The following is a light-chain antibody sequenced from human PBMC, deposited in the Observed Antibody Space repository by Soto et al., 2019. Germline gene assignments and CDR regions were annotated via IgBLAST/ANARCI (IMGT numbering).Light chain of an antibody. V-gene: IGLV2-14*01. CDR3: SSNTSSGTYV. J-gene: IGLJ1*01. CDR2: DVS. Sequence: QSVLTQPASVSGSPGQSITISCTGTSSDVGGYEFVSWYQQHPDNAPKLIIYDVSDRPSGESSRFSGSKSANTASLTISGLQAEDEADYYCSSNTSSGTYVFGTGTKVTVL. CDR1: SSDVGGYEF.